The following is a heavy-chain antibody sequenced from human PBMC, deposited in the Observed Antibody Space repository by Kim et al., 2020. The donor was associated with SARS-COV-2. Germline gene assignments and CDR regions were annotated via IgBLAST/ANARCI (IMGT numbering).Heavy chain of an antibody. Sequence: SETLSLTCTVSGGSISIIDYYWGWIRQPPGKGLEWIGSIYYNGRTSYNPSLKSRVTISIDKSKNQFSLNLRSVTAADTAIYYCSRRGDYWGQGTLVTVS. J-gene: IGHJ4*02. CDR2: IYYNGRT. CDR3: SRRGDY. V-gene: IGHV4-39*01. D-gene: IGHD3-16*01. CDR1: GGSISIIDYY.